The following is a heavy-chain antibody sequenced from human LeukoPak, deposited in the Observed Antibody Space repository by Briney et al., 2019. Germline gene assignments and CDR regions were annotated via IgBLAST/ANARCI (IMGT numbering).Heavy chain of an antibody. V-gene: IGHV3-53*04. J-gene: IGHJ6*02. CDR2: IYSGGST. D-gene: IGHD3-10*01. CDR1: GFTVSSNY. Sequence: AGGSLRLSCAASGFTVSSNYMSWVRQAPGKGLEWVSVIYSGGSTYYADSVKGRFTISRHNSKNTLYLQMNSLRAEDTAVYYCARGPSYGSAHYGMDVWGQGTTVTVSS. CDR3: ARGPSYGSAHYGMDV.